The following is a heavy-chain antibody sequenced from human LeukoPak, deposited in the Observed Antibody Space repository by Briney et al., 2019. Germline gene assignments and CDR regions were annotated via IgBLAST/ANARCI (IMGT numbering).Heavy chain of an antibody. J-gene: IGHJ3*02. D-gene: IGHD3-22*01. V-gene: IGHV1-18*04. Sequence: GASVKVSCKASGYTFTGYYMHWVRQAPGQGLEWMGWISAYNGNTNYAQKLQGRVTMTTDTSTSTAYMELRSLRSDDTAVYYCARFITYYYDSSGYWAFDIWGQGTMVTVSS. CDR1: GYTFTGYY. CDR3: ARFITYYYDSSGYWAFDI. CDR2: ISAYNGNT.